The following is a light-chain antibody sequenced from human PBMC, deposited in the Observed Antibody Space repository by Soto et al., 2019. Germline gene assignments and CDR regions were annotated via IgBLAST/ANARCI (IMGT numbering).Light chain of an antibody. V-gene: IGKV3-15*01. Sequence: EMVMTQSPATLSVSPGERATLSCRASQSVSIKLAWYQQKPGQAPRLLIYDTSTRATGIPARFSGSGSETEFTLTISSLQSEDFAVYYCQQYNNGPPITFGQGTRLEVK. CDR2: DTS. CDR3: QQYNNGPPIT. J-gene: IGKJ5*01. CDR1: QSVSIK.